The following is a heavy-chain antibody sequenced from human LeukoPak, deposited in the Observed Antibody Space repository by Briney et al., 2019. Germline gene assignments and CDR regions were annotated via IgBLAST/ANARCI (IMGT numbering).Heavy chain of an antibody. CDR1: GGTFSSYA. D-gene: IGHD5-18*01. V-gene: IGHV1-69*13. CDR2: IIPIFGTA. J-gene: IGHJ4*02. CDR3: ATQPSALYSYGSESFDY. Sequence: SVKVSCKASGGTFSSYAISWVRQAPGQGLEWMGGIIPIFGTANYAQKFQGRVTITADESTSTAYMELSSLRSEDTAVYYCATQPSALYSYGSESFDYWGQGTLVTVSS.